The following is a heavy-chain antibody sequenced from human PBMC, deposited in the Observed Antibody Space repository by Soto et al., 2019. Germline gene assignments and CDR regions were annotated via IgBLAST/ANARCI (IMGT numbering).Heavy chain of an antibody. D-gene: IGHD6-13*01. Sequence: QVQLVQSGAEVKKPGASVKVSCKASGYTFVSYYIHWVRQAPGQGLEWMGIINPSGGGTSYAQKFSGRVTLTRDTSTDTVYMELSTLTSEDTAVYYCARDPAGPIEFDYWGQGTVVTVSS. V-gene: IGHV1-46*01. J-gene: IGHJ4*02. CDR3: ARDPAGPIEFDY. CDR2: INPSGGGT. CDR1: GYTFVSYY.